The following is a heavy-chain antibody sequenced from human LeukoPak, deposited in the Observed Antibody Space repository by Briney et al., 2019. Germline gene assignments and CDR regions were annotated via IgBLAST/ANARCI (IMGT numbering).Heavy chain of an antibody. Sequence: GASVKVSCKASGYTFTSYGISWVRQAPGQGLEWMGRIIPILGIANYAQKFQGRVTITADKSTSTAYMELSSLRSEDTAVYYCARAYYYDSSGYYLGSYFDYWGQGTLVTVSS. CDR1: GYTFTSYG. CDR3: ARAYYYDSSGYYLGSYFDY. D-gene: IGHD3-22*01. J-gene: IGHJ4*02. CDR2: IIPILGIA. V-gene: IGHV1-69*04.